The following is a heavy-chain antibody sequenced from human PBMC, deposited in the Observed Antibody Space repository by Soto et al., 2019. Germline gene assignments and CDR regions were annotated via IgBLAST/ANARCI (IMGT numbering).Heavy chain of an antibody. CDR2: IAGSGSSK. D-gene: IGHD6-19*01. J-gene: IGHJ6*02. V-gene: IGHV3-23*01. CDR1: GFTFSTYA. Sequence: EVQLLESGGGLVQPGGSLRLSCAASGFTFSTYAMSWVRQAPGKGLEWVSDIAGSGSSKYYADSVKGRFTISRDNSKNTLYLRMNSLRAEDTAVYYCVKGGDSSGWYAGMDVWGQGTTVTVSS. CDR3: VKGGDSSGWYAGMDV.